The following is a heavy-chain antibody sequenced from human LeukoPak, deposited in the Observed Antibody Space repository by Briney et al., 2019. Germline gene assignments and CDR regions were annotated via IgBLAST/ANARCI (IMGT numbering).Heavy chain of an antibody. D-gene: IGHD5-12*01. Sequence: ASVKVSFKASGGTFSIYAISWVRQAPGQGLEWMGGIIPIFGTANYAQKFQGRVTITADESTGTAYMELSRLRSEDTAVYYCARADDSGYHLQNWFDPWGQGTLVTVSS. J-gene: IGHJ5*02. V-gene: IGHV1-69*01. CDR2: IIPIFGTA. CDR3: ARADDSGYHLQNWFDP. CDR1: GGTFSIYA.